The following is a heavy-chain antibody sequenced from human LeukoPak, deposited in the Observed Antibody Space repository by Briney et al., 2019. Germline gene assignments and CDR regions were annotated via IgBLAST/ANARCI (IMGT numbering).Heavy chain of an antibody. D-gene: IGHD2-2*01. CDR3: ARGLVRFDY. CDR2: IYSGGST. Sequence: PGGSLRLSCAASGVTVSDNYMTWVRQARGKGLEWVSVIYSGGSTYYADSVKGRFTISRDNSKNTLYLQINSLRAEDTAFYYCARGLVRFDYWGQGTLVIVSS. CDR1: GVTVSDNY. J-gene: IGHJ4*02. V-gene: IGHV3-66*01.